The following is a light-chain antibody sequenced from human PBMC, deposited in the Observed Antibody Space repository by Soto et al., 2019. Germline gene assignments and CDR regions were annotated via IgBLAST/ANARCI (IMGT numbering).Light chain of an antibody. CDR3: QQYKNGPRS. CDR2: AXS. J-gene: IGKJ1*01. V-gene: IGKV3D-15*01. CDR1: HTISNC. Sequence: FTQSPATLSVSPWIRATLSCXASHTISNCLIWYQQKHGQAPRLXXDAXSNRATGSPARFSGSGAGTEFILTISSLQSEYCAGYYCQQYKNGPRSFGQGTKVDIK.